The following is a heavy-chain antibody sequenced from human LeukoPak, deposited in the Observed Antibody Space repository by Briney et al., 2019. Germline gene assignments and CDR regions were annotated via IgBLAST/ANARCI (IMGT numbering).Heavy chain of an antibody. J-gene: IGHJ3*02. CDR2: MYNTGIT. D-gene: IGHD3-22*01. CDR3: ARDDSSGYYFWKVNANHGAFDI. V-gene: IGHV4-39*07. CDR1: GGSISSSSYY. Sequence: TPSETLSLTCTVSGGSISSSSYYWGWIRQSPGKGLEWLGSMYNTGITYYNPSLKSRVTISVDTSKNQFSLKLSSVTAADTAVYYCARDDSSGYYFWKVNANHGAFDIWGQGTMVTVSS.